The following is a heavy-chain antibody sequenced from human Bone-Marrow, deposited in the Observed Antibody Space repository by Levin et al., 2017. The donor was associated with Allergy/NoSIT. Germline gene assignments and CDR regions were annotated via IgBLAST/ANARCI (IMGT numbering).Heavy chain of an antibody. Sequence: GESLKISCAASGFTFRNAWMTWVRQAPGKGLEWVGRIKSHNDGGTTDYAAPVKGRFTISRDDSENTVYLQMNNLKTEDSAVYFCTRVQGSRPVYYYYMGVLGKGTLVTVSS. V-gene: IGHV3-15*01. CDR3: TRVQGSRPVYYYYMGV. J-gene: IGHJ6*03. CDR2: IKSHNDGGTT. D-gene: IGHD3-10*01. CDR1: GFTFRNAW.